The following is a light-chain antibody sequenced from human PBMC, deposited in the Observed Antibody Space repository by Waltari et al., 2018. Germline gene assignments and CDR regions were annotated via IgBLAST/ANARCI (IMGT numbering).Light chain of an antibody. CDR3: QQYDNWPPLT. CDR1: QTVNNN. CDR2: GAS. V-gene: IGKV3-15*01. J-gene: IGKJ3*01. Sequence: EIVMTQSPAALSVSPGERATLSCRASQTVNNNLAWYQQKPGQAPRLLIYGASTRATGIPARFSGSGSGTEFTLTISSLQSEDFALYYCQQYDNWPPLTFGPGTKVDF.